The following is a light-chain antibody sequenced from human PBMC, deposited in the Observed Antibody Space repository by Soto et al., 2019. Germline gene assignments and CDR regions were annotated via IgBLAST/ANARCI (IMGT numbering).Light chain of an antibody. CDR3: QQYNSYQYT. CDR2: DAS. CDR1: QSVSHW. V-gene: IGKV1-5*01. J-gene: IGKJ2*01. Sequence: EIHMPQSPSPLSASVVERVTITCRASQSVSHWLAWYQQKPGKAPKALIYDASTLETGVPSRFSGSGSGTDFTLTISSLQPDDFATYYCQQYNSYQYTFGQGTKVDIK.